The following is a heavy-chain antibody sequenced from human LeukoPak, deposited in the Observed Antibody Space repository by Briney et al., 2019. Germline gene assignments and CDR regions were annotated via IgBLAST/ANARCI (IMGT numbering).Heavy chain of an antibody. CDR1: GGSFSGYY. V-gene: IGHV4-34*01. D-gene: IGHD5-18*01. CDR2: INHSGST. J-gene: IGHJ5*02. CDR3: ASGYSYGYYWFDP. Sequence: SETLSLTCAVYGGSFSGYYWSWIRQPPGRGLEWIGEINHSGSTNYNPSLKSRVTISVDTSKNQFSLKLSSVTAADTAVYYCASGYSYGYYWFDPWGQGTLVTVSS.